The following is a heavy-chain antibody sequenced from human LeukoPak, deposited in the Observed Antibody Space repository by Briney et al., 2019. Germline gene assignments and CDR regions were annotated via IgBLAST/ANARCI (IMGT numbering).Heavy chain of an antibody. J-gene: IGHJ4*02. Sequence: SVKVSCKASGGTFSSYTISWVRQAPGQGLEWMGRIIPILGIANYAQKFQGRVTITADKSTSTAYMELSSLRSEDTAVYYCARGPCSSPSCYTPIDYWGQGTLVTVSS. CDR1: GGTFSSYT. CDR3: ARGPCSSPSCYTPIDY. V-gene: IGHV1-69*02. CDR2: IIPILGIA. D-gene: IGHD2-2*02.